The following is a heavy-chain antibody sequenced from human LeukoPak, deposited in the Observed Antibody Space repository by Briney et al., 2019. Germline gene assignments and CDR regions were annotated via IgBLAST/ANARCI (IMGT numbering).Heavy chain of an antibody. D-gene: IGHD5-18*01. CDR1: GFTVSSNY. CDR2: IYSGGSR. V-gene: IGHV3-53*01. Sequence: GGSLRLSCAASGFTVSSNYMSWVRQAPGKGLEWVSVIYSGGSRYYADSVKGRFTISRDNSKNTLYLQMNSLRAEDTAVYYCSRGYSYGRFDYWGQGTLVTVSS. J-gene: IGHJ4*02. CDR3: SRGYSYGRFDY.